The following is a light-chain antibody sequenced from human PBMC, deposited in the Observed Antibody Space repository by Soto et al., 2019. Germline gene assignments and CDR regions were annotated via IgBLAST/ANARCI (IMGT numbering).Light chain of an antibody. V-gene: IGKV1-5*01. CDR1: QSISSS. J-gene: IGKJ1*01. CDR3: QQYNSYSWT. CDR2: DAS. Sequence: IQITQSPSTLSAFVGVSVTITCRHSQSISSSLAWYQQKPGKAPKLLIYDASSLESGVPTRFIGSESGTEFTLTISSLQPDNFATYYCQQYNSYSWTFGQGTKVDIK.